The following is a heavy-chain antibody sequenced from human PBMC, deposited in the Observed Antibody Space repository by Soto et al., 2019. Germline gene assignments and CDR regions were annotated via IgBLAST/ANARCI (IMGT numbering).Heavy chain of an antibody. CDR1: GYSFTSYW. Sequence: PGESLKISCKASGYSFTSYWIGWVRQMPGKDLESVGIIYPGDCDNIYSPSFQGQVTISADKSISTAYLQWNSLKASDTAMYYCARPPYSASYYYFDQWGQGTPVTVSS. CDR2: IYPGDCDN. J-gene: IGHJ4*02. D-gene: IGHD1-26*01. V-gene: IGHV5-51*01. CDR3: ARPPYSASYYYFDQ.